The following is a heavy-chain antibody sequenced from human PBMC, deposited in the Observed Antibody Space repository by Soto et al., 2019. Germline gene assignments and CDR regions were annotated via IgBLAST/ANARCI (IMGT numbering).Heavy chain of an antibody. Sequence: EVQLVESGEGLVQPGGSLRLSCAASGFIFSSYAMHWVRQAPGKGLEYVSAISSNGGTTYYADSVKGRFTISRDNSKNTLYLHMGSRRPEDMAVYYCARAKYASGYYPGWGQGTLVTVSS. CDR1: GFIFSSYA. CDR3: ARAKYASGYYPG. CDR2: ISSNGGTT. J-gene: IGHJ4*02. V-gene: IGHV3-64*02. D-gene: IGHD5-12*01.